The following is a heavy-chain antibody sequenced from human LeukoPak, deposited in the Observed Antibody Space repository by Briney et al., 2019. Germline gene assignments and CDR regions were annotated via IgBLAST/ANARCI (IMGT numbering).Heavy chain of an antibody. CDR2: ISTYNGDT. D-gene: IGHD1-1*01. Sequence: ASVKVSCKASGYTFTSYGIRWVRQAPGQGLEWMGWISTYNGDTNYAQKLQGRVTMTTDTSTSTAYMALRSLRSDGTAVYYCARDHNWVVDYWGQGTLVTVSS. J-gene: IGHJ4*02. CDR3: ARDHNWVVDY. CDR1: GYTFTSYG. V-gene: IGHV1-18*01.